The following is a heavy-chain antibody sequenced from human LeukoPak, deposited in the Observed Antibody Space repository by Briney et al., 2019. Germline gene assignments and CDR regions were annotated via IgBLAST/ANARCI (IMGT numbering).Heavy chain of an antibody. CDR1: GFTFSSYW. CDR3: ARDLHDFWSGSNYMDV. J-gene: IGHJ6*03. Sequence: GGSLRLSCAASGFTFSSYWMSWVRQAPGKRLEWVANIKQDGSEKYYVDSVKGRFTISRDNAKNSLYLQMNSLRAEDTAVYYCARDLHDFWSGSNYMDVWGKGTTVTVSS. CDR2: IKQDGSEK. D-gene: IGHD3-3*01. V-gene: IGHV3-7*01.